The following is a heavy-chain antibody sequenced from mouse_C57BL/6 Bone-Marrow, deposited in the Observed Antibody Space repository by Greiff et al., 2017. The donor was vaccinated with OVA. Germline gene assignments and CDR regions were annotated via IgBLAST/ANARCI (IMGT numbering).Heavy chain of an antibody. CDR3: ARYYQGYFDV. V-gene: IGHV7-3*01. Sequence: EVQLVESGGGLVQPGGSLSLSCAASGFTFTDYYMGWVRQPPGKALEWLGFIRNKANGYTTEYSASVKGRFTISRDNSQSILYLQMNALRAEDSATYYCARYYQGYFDVWGTGTTVTVSS. J-gene: IGHJ1*03. CDR2: IRNKANGYTT. CDR1: GFTFTDYY.